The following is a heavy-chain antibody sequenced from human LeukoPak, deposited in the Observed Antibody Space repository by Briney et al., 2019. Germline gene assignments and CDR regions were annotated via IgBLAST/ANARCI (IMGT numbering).Heavy chain of an antibody. CDR2: ISSSGSTI. J-gene: IGHJ3*02. D-gene: IGHD7-27*01. CDR1: GFTFSSYE. V-gene: IGHV3-48*03. Sequence: GGSLRLSCAASGFTFSSYEMNWVRQAPGKGLEWISYISSSGSTIYYADSVKGRFTISRDNAKNSLYLQMNSLRAEDTAVYYCARKLTGSFDIWGQGTMVTVSS. CDR3: ARKLTGSFDI.